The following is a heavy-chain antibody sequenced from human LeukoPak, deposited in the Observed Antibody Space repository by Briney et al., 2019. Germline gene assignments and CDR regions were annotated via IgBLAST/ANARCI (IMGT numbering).Heavy chain of an antibody. Sequence: GGSLRLSCAASGFTFSSYAMSWVRQAPGKGLEWVSAISGSGGSTYYADSVKGRFTISRDNSKNTLYLQMNSLGAEDTAVYYCAKGVQQLVTYYYYMDVWGKGTTVTVSS. CDR2: ISGSGGST. CDR3: AKGVQQLVTYYYYMDV. V-gene: IGHV3-23*01. J-gene: IGHJ6*03. CDR1: GFTFSSYA. D-gene: IGHD6-13*01.